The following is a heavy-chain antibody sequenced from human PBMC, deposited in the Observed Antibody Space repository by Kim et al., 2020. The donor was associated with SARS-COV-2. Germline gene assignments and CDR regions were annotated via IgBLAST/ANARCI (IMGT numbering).Heavy chain of an antibody. D-gene: IGHD3-22*01. CDR2: ISSDGEDK. V-gene: IGHV3-30*18. CDR1: GMSFSRFG. Sequence: GGSLRLSCASSGMSFSRFGMHWVRQAPGKGLEWVGVISSDGEDKYYAESLKGRFTISRENSKNTLYLEMNSLRVEDTAVYYCAKAPRYDSSGYYYEPHSYYYGMDVWGQGTTVIVS. CDR3: AKAPRYDSSGYYYEPHSYYYGMDV. J-gene: IGHJ6*02.